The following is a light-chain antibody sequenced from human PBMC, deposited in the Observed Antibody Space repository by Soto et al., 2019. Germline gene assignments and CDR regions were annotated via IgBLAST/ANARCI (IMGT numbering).Light chain of an antibody. J-gene: IGKJ4*01. V-gene: IGKV4-1*01. CDR3: QQYFSTPALS. CDR2: WAS. Sequence: DFVMTQSPDSLAVSLGERATINCKSSQSVLYSSNNKNYLAWYQQKPGQPPKLLIYWASTRESGVPARCSGNRSGTDFTLTISNLQAEDVSVYYCQQYFSTPALSFGGGTKVEIK. CDR1: QSVLYSSNNKNY.